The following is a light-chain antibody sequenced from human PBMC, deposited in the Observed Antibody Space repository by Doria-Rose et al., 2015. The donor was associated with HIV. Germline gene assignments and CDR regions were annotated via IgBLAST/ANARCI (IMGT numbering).Light chain of an antibody. Sequence: EIVLMQSPGTLSLSPGERATLSCRASQSFSSSYLAWYQQKPGQAPSLLIYDGSTRATGIPDRFSASGSGTDFTLTINRLEPEDFALYYCHQYGTSWTFGQGTKVEI. V-gene: IGKV3-20*01. J-gene: IGKJ1*01. CDR1: QSFSSSY. CDR3: HQYGTSWT. CDR2: DGS.